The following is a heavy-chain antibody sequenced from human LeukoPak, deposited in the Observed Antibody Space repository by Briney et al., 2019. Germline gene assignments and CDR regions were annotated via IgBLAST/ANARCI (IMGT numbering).Heavy chain of an antibody. CDR3: ARRYDSGGPHFDY. Sequence: GGSLRLSCAASGFTFSDYYMTWMRQAPGKGPEWVSAISSSSTYTHYADSVKGRFSISRDNAKNSLYLQMNSLRAEDTAVYYCARRYDSGGPHFDYWGQGTLVTVSS. D-gene: IGHD3-22*01. CDR1: GFTFSDYY. CDR2: ISSSSTYT. V-gene: IGHV3-11*06. J-gene: IGHJ4*02.